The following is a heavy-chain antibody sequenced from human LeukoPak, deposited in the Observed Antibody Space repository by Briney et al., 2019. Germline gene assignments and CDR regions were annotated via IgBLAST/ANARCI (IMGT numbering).Heavy chain of an antibody. J-gene: IGHJ4*02. CDR1: GFTFSSYG. Sequence: GGSLRLSCAASGFTFSSYGMHWVRQAPDKGLEWMAVMVDDGSEKFYADSVKGRFTISRDNSKNTLYLQMNSLRAEDTAVYYCAKDLRQRRGILDSWGQGTLVTVSS. D-gene: IGHD6-25*01. CDR3: AKDLRQRRGILDS. V-gene: IGHV3-30*18. CDR2: MVDDGSEK.